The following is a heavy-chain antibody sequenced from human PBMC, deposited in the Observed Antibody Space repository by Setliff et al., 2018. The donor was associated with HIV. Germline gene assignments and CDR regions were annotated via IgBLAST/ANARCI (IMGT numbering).Heavy chain of an antibody. D-gene: IGHD3-16*01. CDR3: ARWPREVAEMGGAFDS. CDR1: GGSFSGYY. CDR2: IKQDGSQK. Sequence: ETLSLTCAVYGGSFSGYYWSWVRQAPGKGLEWVANIKQDGSQKFYVDSVKGRFTISRDNAKNSVYLLMNSLRVEDTAVYYCARWPREVAEMGGAFDSWGQGTMVTVSS. V-gene: IGHV3-7*03. J-gene: IGHJ3*02.